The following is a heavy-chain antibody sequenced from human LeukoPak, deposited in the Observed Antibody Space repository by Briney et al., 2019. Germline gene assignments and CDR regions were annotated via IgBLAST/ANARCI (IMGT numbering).Heavy chain of an antibody. V-gene: IGHV3-30*18. Sequence: PGRSLRLSCAASGFTFSSYGMHWVRQAPGKGLEWVAVISYDGSNKYYADSVKGRFTISRDNSKNTLYLQMNSLRAEDTAVYYCAKDWEVRGVIMGFYYYYGMDVWGQGTTVTVSS. CDR1: GFTFSSYG. CDR2: ISYDGSNK. J-gene: IGHJ6*02. D-gene: IGHD3-10*01. CDR3: AKDWEVRGVIMGFYYYYGMDV.